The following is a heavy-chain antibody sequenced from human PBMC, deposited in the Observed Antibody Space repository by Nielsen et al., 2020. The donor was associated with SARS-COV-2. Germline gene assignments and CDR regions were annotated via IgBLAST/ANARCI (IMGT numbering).Heavy chain of an antibody. Sequence: SQTLSLTCVISGDSVSSNSVAWNWIRQSPSRGLEWLGRIYYRSKWFYEYATSVRSRITIDPDTSKNHFSLHLNSVTSEDTAMYYCTSDPGYYHGMDVWGQGTTVTVSS. CDR2: IYYRSKWFY. CDR1: GDSVSSNSVA. CDR3: TSDPGYYHGMDV. V-gene: IGHV6-1*01. J-gene: IGHJ6*02.